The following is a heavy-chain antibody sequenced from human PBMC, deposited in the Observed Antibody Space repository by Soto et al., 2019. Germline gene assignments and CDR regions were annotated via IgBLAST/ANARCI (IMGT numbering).Heavy chain of an antibody. Sequence: SETLSLTCSVSGGAISDNSYYWAWIRQPPGKGLGWVGGIFYTGTTYYSPSLKDRVTISVDTSKNSFSLNLTSATATDTAVYFCARLVVVAPVANAWGQGAHVTVTS. CDR3: ARLVVVAPVANA. J-gene: IGHJ5*02. CDR2: IFYTGTT. D-gene: IGHD2-21*01. V-gene: IGHV4-39*01. CDR1: GGAISDNSYY.